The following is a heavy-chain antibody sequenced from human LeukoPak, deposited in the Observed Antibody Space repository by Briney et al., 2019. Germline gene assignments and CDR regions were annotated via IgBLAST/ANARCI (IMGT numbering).Heavy chain of an antibody. CDR2: IYYSGST. CDR1: GGSVSSGSYY. V-gene: IGHV4-61*01. Sequence: SETLSLTCTVSGGSVSSGSYYWSWIRQPPGKGLEGIGYIYYSGSTNYNPSLKSRVTISVDTSKNQFSLKLSSVTAADTAVYYCARDRSSYDSSGYAFDYWGQGTLVTVSS. J-gene: IGHJ4*02. CDR3: ARDRSSYDSSGYAFDY. D-gene: IGHD3-22*01.